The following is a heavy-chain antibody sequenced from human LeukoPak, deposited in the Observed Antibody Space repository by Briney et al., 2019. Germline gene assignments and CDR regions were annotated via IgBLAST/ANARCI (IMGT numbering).Heavy chain of an antibody. CDR1: GFTFSGDE. CDR2: ISSSGRNR. D-gene: IGHD3-10*01. V-gene: IGHV3-48*03. CDR3: VRDWDGWGLDP. Sequence: GGSLRLSRSASGFTFSGDEMNCVRQAPGKGLEWVSYISSSGRNRHHADSVKGRFTISRDNAKNSLYLQMNSLRAEDTAVYYCVRDWDGWGLDPWGQGTLVTVSS. J-gene: IGHJ5*02.